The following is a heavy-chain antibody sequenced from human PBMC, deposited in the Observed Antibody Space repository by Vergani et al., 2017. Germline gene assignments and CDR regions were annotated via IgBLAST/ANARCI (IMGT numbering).Heavy chain of an antibody. CDR2: ISGSGGST. D-gene: IGHD3-22*01. Sequence: EVQLLESGGGLVQPGGSLRLSCAASGFTFSSYAMSWVRQAPGKGLEWVSAISGSGGSTYYADSVKGRFTISRDNSKNTLYLQMNSLRAEDTAVYYCARVDDSSGYYYDYWGQGTLVTVSS. CDR3: ARVDDSSGYYYDY. V-gene: IGHV3-23*01. J-gene: IGHJ4*02. CDR1: GFTFSSYA.